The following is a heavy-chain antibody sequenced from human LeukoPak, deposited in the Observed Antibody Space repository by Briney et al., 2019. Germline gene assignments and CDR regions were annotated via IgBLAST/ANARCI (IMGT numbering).Heavy chain of an antibody. CDR3: ARVGTSGWTSDY. J-gene: IGHJ4*02. Sequence: PGGSPRLSCAASGFTFSSYSINWVRQAPGKGLEWLSYISSSSRTISYADSLKGRFTVSRDNAKNSLDLQMNSLRVEDTAVYYCARVGTSGWTSDYWGQGTLVTVSS. D-gene: IGHD6-19*01. CDR1: GFTFSSYS. V-gene: IGHV3-48*04. CDR2: ISSSSRTI.